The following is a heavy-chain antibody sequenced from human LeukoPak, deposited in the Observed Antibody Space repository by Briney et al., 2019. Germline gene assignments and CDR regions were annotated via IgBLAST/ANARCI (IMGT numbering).Heavy chain of an antibody. J-gene: IGHJ4*02. CDR1: GGSISSGGYY. Sequence: SQTLFLTCTVSGGSISSGGYYWSWIRQPPGKGLEWIGYIYHSGSTYYNPSLKSRVTISVDRSKNQFSLKLSSVTAADTAVYYCARDCSSTSCYPSSFDYWGQGTLVTVSS. V-gene: IGHV4-30-2*01. D-gene: IGHD2-2*01. CDR2: IYHSGST. CDR3: ARDCSSTSCYPSSFDY.